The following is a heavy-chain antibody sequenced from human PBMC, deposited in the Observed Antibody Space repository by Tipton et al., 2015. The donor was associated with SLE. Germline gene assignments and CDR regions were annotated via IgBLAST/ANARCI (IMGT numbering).Heavy chain of an antibody. D-gene: IGHD4-17*01. Sequence: TLSLTCTVSGGSISSSSYYWGWIRRPPGKGLEWIGSIYYSGSTYYNPSLKSRVTISVDTSKSQFSLKLSSVTAADTAVYYCARLSISGDYFNWVDPWGQGTLVTVSS. CDR3: ARLSISGDYFNWVDP. J-gene: IGHJ5*02. V-gene: IGHV4-39*01. CDR2: IYYSGST. CDR1: GGSISSSSYY.